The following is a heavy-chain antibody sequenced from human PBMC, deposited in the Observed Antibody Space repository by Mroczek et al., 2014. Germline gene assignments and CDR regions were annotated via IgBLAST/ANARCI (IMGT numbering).Heavy chain of an antibody. V-gene: IGHV1-18*01. D-gene: IGHD2-15*01. CDR1: GYTFTSYS. CDR3: ASTVGYCSGGSCSDAFDI. J-gene: IGHJ3*02. Sequence: QVQLVESGAEVKKPGASVKVSCKASGYTFTSYSISWVRQAPGQGLEWMGWISAYNGNTNYAQKLQGRVTMTTDTSTSTAYMELRSLRSDDTAVYYXASTVGYCSGGSCSDAFDIWGPRDNGHRLF. CDR2: ISAYNGNT.